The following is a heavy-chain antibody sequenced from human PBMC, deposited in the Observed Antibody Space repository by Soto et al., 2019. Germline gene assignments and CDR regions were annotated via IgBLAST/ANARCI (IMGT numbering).Heavy chain of an antibody. J-gene: IGHJ3*02. V-gene: IGHV3-21*01. CDR1: GFTFSSYS. D-gene: IGHD2-2*01. CDR3: ASIDRIVVVPAAFDAFDI. CDR2: ISSSSSYI. Sequence: GGSLRLSCAASGFTFSSYSMNWVRQAPGKGLEWVSSISSSSSYIYYADSVKGRFTISRDNDKDSRYLQMNSLRAEDTAVYYCASIDRIVVVPAAFDAFDIWGQGTMVTVSS.